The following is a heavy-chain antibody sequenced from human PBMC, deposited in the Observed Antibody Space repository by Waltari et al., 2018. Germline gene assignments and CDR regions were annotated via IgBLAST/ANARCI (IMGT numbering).Heavy chain of an antibody. V-gene: IGHV3-7*01. J-gene: IGHJ4*02. Sequence: EVQLVESGGGLVQPGGSLRLSCAASGFRFSNNWMSWVRQAPGKGREWVANMKEYGTQKDYVDSVRGRFTISRDNTKNTLYLQMNSLRVEDTAVYYCARDWNWGFDYWGQGTLVTVSS. CDR1: GFRFSNNW. D-gene: IGHD7-27*01. CDR3: ARDWNWGFDY. CDR2: MKEYGTQK.